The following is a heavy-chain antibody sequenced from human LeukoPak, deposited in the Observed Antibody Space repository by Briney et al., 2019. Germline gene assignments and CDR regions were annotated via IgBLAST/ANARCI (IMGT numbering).Heavy chain of an antibody. CDR3: AKDHSAGTTFAY. CDR2: ISGSGGST. D-gene: IGHD1-7*01. J-gene: IGHJ4*02. V-gene: IGHV3-23*01. CDR1: GFTFSSYA. Sequence: GGSLRLSCAASGFTFSSYAVSWVRQAPGKGLEWVSAISGSGGSTYYADSVKGRFTISRDNSKNTLYLQMNSLRAEDTAVYYCAKDHSAGTTFAYWGQGTLVTVSS.